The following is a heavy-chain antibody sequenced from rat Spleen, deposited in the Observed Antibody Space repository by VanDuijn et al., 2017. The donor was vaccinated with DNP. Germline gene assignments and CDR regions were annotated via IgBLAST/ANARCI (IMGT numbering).Heavy chain of an antibody. J-gene: IGHJ1*01. CDR3: ARHVLPLRVWDY. Sequence: EVQLVQSGGGLVQPGRSLKLSCAASGFTFSDYYMAWVRQAPTKGLEWVAYISYDGGVTYHGDSVKGRFTISRDIANSILYLQMNSLRSEDMATYYCARHVLPLRVWDYWGPGTMVTVSS. V-gene: IGHV5-22*01. CDR1: GFTFSDYY. D-gene: IGHD1-4*01. CDR2: ISYDGGVT.